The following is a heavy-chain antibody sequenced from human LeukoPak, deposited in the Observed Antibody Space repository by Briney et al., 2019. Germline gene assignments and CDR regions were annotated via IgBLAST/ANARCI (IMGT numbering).Heavy chain of an antibody. CDR3: ARSSYYYGSGRAGDY. D-gene: IGHD3-10*01. V-gene: IGHV4-4*07. Sequence: SETLSLTCTVSGGSISSYYWSWIRQPAGKGLEWIGRIYTSGSTNYNPSLKSRVTISVDTSKNQFSLKLSSVTAADTAVYYCARSSYYYGSGRAGDYWGQGTLVTVSS. J-gene: IGHJ4*02. CDR2: IYTSGST. CDR1: GGSISSYY.